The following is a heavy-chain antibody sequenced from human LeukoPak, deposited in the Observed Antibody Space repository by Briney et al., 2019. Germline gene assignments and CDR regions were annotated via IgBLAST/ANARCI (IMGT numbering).Heavy chain of an antibody. V-gene: IGHV7-4-1*02. Sequence: ASEKVSCKASGYPFIAHFLNWVRQAPGQGLEWMGNIDTTTGNPRYAQDFTGRFVFSLDTSVSTAYLQITSLKADDTAAYYCVRGTPTPGMDYWGQGTQVTVSS. CDR1: GYPFIAHF. CDR2: IDTTTGNP. CDR3: VRGTPTPGMDY. D-gene: IGHD3-10*01. J-gene: IGHJ4*02.